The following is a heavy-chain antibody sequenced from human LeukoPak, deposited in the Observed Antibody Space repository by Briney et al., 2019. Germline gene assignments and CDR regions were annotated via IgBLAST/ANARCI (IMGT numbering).Heavy chain of an antibody. CDR2: ISSSSSTI. D-gene: IGHD3-22*01. CDR1: GFTFSSYS. Sequence: GGSLRLSCAASGFTFSSYSMNWVRQAPGKGLEWVSYISSSSSTIYYADSVKGRFTISRDIAKNSLYLQMNSLRAEDTAVYYCARGITMIVVVIDRNDAFDIWGQGTMVTVSS. CDR3: ARGITMIVVVIDRNDAFDI. V-gene: IGHV3-48*01. J-gene: IGHJ3*02.